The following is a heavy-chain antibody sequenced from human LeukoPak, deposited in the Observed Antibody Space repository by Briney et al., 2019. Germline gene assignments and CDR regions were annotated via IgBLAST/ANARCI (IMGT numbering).Heavy chain of an antibody. CDR1: GYIFTGYY. V-gene: IGHV1-2*02. D-gene: IGHD3-22*01. CDR2: INPNSGGT. J-gene: IGHJ4*02. Sequence: ASVKVSCKASGYIFTGYYIYWVRQAPGQGLEWMGWINPNSGGTDSAQKFQGRVAMTRDTSLSTAYMELTRLTSDDTAVYYCARSQKYYSTSGYYLVSWGQGTLVTVSS. CDR3: ARSQKYYSTSGYYLVS.